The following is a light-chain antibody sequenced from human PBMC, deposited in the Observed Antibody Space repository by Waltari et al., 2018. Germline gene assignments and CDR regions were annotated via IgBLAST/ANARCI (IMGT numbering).Light chain of an antibody. CDR2: EVT. CDR3: CSYASGSTFV. V-gene: IGLV2-23*02. J-gene: IGLJ2*01. Sequence: QSALTPPASVSGSSGPAVTIPCAGTSPYCGPYSLVSWYHQHAGEAPKLMIYEVTKRPSGVSNRFSGSKSGNTASLTISGLQAEDEADYYCCSYASGSTFVFGGGTKLTVL. CDR1: SPYCGPYSL.